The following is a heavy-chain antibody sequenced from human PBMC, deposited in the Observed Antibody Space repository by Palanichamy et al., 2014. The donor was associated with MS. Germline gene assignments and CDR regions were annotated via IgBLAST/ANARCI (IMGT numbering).Heavy chain of an antibody. Sequence: QVQLVESGGGVVQPGRSLRLSCAASGFTFSSYAMHWVRQAPGKGLEWVAVISYDGSNKYYADSVKGRFTISRDNSKNTLYLQMNSLRAEDTAVYYCARDPMVRGVNGFDYWGQGTLVTVSS. CDR1: GFTFSSYA. CDR3: ARDPMVRGVNGFDY. J-gene: IGHJ4*02. D-gene: IGHD3-10*01. V-gene: IGHV3-30*04. CDR2: ISYDGSNK.